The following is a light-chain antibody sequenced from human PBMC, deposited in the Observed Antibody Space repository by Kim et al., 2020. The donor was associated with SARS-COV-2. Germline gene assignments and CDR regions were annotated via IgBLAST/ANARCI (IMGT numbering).Light chain of an antibody. CDR1: QGISDN. Sequence: DIQMTQSPSAMSASVGDRVTITCRPSQGISDNLAWFQQKPGKAPKRLIYAASSLQSGVPSRFSGSGSGTEFTLTISSLQSEDFATYYCLQHSSYPYTFGPGTKVDIK. J-gene: IGKJ3*01. CDR3: LQHSSYPYT. V-gene: IGKV1-17*03. CDR2: AAS.